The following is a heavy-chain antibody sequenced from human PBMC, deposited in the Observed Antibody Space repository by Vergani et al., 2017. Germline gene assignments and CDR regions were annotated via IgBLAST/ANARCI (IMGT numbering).Heavy chain of an antibody. CDR2: IYTSGST. CDR1: GGSISSGSYY. D-gene: IGHD6-6*01. CDR3: ARDGSSYWNNWCDP. Sequence: QVQLQESGPGLVKPSQTLSLTCTVSGGSISSGSYYWSWIRQPAGKGLEWIGRIYTSGSTNYNPSLKSRVTISVDTSKNQFSLKLSSVTAADTAVYYCARDGSSYWNNWCDPWGQGTLVTVSS. J-gene: IGHJ5*02. V-gene: IGHV4-61*02.